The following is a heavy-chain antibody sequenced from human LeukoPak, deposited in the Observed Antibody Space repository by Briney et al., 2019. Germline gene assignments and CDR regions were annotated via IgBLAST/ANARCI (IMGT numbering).Heavy chain of an antibody. D-gene: IGHD6-13*01. J-gene: IGHJ5*02. CDR3: ARSKRLVESNWFDP. CDR2: INPNSGGT. V-gene: IGHV1-2*02. Sequence: ASVKVSCKASGYTFTTYYIHWVRQAPGQGLEWMGWINPNSGGTNYAQKFQGRVTMTRDTSISTAYMELSRLRSDDTAVYYCARSKRLVESNWFDPWGQGTLVTVSS. CDR1: GYTFTTYY.